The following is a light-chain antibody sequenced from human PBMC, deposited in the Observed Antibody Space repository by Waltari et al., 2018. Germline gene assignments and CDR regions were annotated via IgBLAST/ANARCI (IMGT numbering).Light chain of an antibody. CDR3: AAWDDSLKGV. CDR2: SNN. V-gene: IGLV1-44*01. CDR1: SSNIGSNT. Sequence: QRVTISCSGSSSNIGSNTANWYQQLPGTAPKLLIYSNNQRPSGVPDRFSGSKSGTSASLAISGLQSEDEADYYCAAWDDSLKGVFGTGTKVTVL. J-gene: IGLJ1*01.